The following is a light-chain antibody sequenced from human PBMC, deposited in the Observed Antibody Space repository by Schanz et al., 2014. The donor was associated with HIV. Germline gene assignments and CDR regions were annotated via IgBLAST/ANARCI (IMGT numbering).Light chain of an antibody. CDR1: QSVSSD. Sequence: EIVMTQSPATLSVSPGERATLSCRASQSVSSDLAWYQQKPGQAPRLLIYGASARVTGIPARFSGSGSGTEFTLTISSLQSEDFAVYYCQQRTSWPLTFGGGTRVEIK. V-gene: IGKV3-15*01. CDR3: QQRTSWPLT. J-gene: IGKJ4*01. CDR2: GAS.